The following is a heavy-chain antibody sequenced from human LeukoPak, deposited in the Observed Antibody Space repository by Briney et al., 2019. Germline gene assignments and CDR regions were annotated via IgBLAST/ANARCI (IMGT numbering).Heavy chain of an antibody. CDR1: GFTLSTFSNAW. CDR3: TQGVAKAYS. D-gene: IGHD5-12*01. CDR2: IKSKSDGGTT. Sequence: GGSLRLSCAASGFTLSTFSNAWMSWVRQAPGKGLEWVGRIKSKSDGGTTDYAAPVKGRFTMSRDDSENTLSLQMNSLKIEDTAVYYCTQGVAKAYSWGQGTLATVSS. V-gene: IGHV3-15*01. J-gene: IGHJ4*02.